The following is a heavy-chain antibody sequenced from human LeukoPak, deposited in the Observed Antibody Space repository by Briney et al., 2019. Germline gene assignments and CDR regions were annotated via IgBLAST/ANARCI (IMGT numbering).Heavy chain of an antibody. CDR1: NGSFTEYF. V-gene: IGHV4-34*01. Sequence: PSETLSLTCVVNNGSFTEYFWSWIRQPPGKGLEWIGEVYHSGSTNYNPSLKSRLSISTDMSKKQFSLKLNSVTAADTAVYYCAREKFLGRLTRVLYTWGQGTLVTVSS. J-gene: IGHJ5*02. D-gene: IGHD3-3*01. CDR2: VYHSGST. CDR3: AREKFLGRLTRVLYT.